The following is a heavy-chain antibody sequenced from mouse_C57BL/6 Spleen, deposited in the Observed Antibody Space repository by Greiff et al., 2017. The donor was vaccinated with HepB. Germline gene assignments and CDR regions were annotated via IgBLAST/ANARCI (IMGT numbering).Heavy chain of an antibody. Sequence: VQLQQSGPELVKPGASVKISCKASGYAFSSSWMNWVKQRPGKGLEWIGRIYPGDGDTNYSGKFKGKATLTADKSSSTAYMQLSSLTSEDSAVYFCAREGGDYYGSTYFDVWGTGTTVTVSS. V-gene: IGHV1-82*01. J-gene: IGHJ1*03. CDR3: AREGGDYYGSTYFDV. D-gene: IGHD1-1*01. CDR2: IYPGDGDT. CDR1: GYAFSSSW.